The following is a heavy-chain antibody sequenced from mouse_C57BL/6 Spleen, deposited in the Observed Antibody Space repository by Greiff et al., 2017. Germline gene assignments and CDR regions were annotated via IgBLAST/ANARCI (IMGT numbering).Heavy chain of an antibody. CDR1: GYAFSSSW. V-gene: IGHV1-82*01. D-gene: IGHD1-1*01. J-gene: IGHJ2*01. Sequence: QVQLKQSGPELVKPGASVKISCKASGYAFSSSWMNWVKQRPGKGLEWIGRIYPGDGDTNYNGKFKGKATLTADKSSSTAYMQLSSLTSEDSAVYFGARIDYGSSFDYWGQGTTLTVSS. CDR2: IYPGDGDT. CDR3: ARIDYGSSFDY.